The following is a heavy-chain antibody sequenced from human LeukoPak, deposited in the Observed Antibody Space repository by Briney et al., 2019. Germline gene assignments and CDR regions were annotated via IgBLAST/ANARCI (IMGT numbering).Heavy chain of an antibody. CDR1: GGSISSGSYY. CDR3: ARERTDTSMDY. J-gene: IGHJ4*02. D-gene: IGHD5-18*01. CDR2: INTSGST. V-gene: IGHV4-61*02. Sequence: SQTLSLTCTVSGGSISSGSYYWTWIRQPAGKGLEWIGRINTSGSTNHNPSLKSRVTISQDTSKNQFSLKLTSVTAADTAVYFWARERTDTSMDYWGQGTLVTVSS.